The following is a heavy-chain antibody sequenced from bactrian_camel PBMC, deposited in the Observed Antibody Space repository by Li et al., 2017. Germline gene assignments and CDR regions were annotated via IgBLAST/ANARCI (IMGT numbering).Heavy chain of an antibody. V-gene: IGHV3S40*01. D-gene: IGHD5*01. J-gene: IGHJ4*01. CDR3: AMSTGWWFYHY. CDR2: INSGGTRT. CDR1: GFTFSSYT. Sequence: DVQLVESGGGLVQPGGSLRLSCAASGFTFSSYTMSWVRQAPGKGLEWISAINSGGTRTADADSVKGRFTISGDNAKNTVFQQTNNLKSEVTALYYCAMSTGWWFYHYWGPGTQVTVS.